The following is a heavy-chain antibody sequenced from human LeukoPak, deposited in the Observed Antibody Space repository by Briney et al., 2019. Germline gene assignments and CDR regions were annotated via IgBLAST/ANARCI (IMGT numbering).Heavy chain of an antibody. J-gene: IGHJ4*02. CDR2: INPNSGDT. V-gene: IGHV1-2*02. Sequence: ASVKVSCKASRYTFTDYYMHWVRQAPGQGLEWMGWINPNSGDTSYAQKFQGRVTLTRDTSISTVYMELSRLTSGDTAVYYCARGYDLLSYFDYWGQGTLVTVSS. CDR3: ARGYDLLSYFDY. CDR1: RYTFTDYY. D-gene: IGHD3-9*01.